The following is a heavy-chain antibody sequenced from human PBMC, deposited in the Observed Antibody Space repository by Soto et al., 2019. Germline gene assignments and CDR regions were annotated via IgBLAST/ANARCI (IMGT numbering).Heavy chain of an antibody. V-gene: IGHV3-23*01. CDR1: GFTFSSYA. D-gene: IGHD6-13*01. J-gene: IGHJ4*02. CDR3: AKDQEGIAAAGTIYYFDY. Sequence: GGSLRLSCAASGFTFSSYAMSWVRQAPGKGLEWVSAISGSGGSTYYADSVKGRFTISRDNSKNTLYLQMNSLRAEDTAVYYCAKDQEGIAAAGTIYYFDYWGQGTLVTVSS. CDR2: ISGSGGST.